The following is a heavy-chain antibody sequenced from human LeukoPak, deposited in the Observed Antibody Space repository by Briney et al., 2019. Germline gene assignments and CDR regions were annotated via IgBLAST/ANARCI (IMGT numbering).Heavy chain of an antibody. CDR2: IYHSGST. CDR1: GGSISSGGYS. J-gene: IGHJ4*02. Sequence: SQTLSLTCAVSGGSISSGGYSWSWIRQPPGKGLEWIGYIYHSGSTYYNPSLKSRVTISVDRSKNQFSLKLSSVTAADTAVYYCASYYDSSGYFLDYWGQGTLVTVSP. CDR3: ASYYDSSGYFLDY. D-gene: IGHD3-22*01. V-gene: IGHV4-30-2*01.